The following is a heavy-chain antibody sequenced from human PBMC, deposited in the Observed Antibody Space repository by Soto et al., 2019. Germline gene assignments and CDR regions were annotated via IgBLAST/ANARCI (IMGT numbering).Heavy chain of an antibody. CDR3: ARDCSSTSCYAGAFDI. CDR2: ISAYNGNT. V-gene: IGHV1-18*01. Sequence: ASVTVSCKASGYTYTSYGIRCVRPAHEQGLEWMGWISAYNGNTNYAQKLQGRVTMTTDTSTSTAYMELRSLRSDDTAVYYCARDCSSTSCYAGAFDIWGQGTMVTVSS. J-gene: IGHJ3*02. D-gene: IGHD2-2*01. CDR1: GYTYTSYG.